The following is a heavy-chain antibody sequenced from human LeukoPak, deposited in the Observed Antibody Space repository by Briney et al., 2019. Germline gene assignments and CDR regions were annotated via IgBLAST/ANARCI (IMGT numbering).Heavy chain of an antibody. Sequence: SETLSLTCTVSGGSISRSSYYWGWIRQPPGKGLEWIGSIYYSGSTHYNPSLKSRVTISADTSKNQSSLKLASVTAADTSVYFCARVGYCTNGVCYNWFDPWGQGTLVTVSS. CDR2: IYYSGST. V-gene: IGHV4-39*01. D-gene: IGHD2-8*01. CDR3: ARVGYCTNGVCYNWFDP. CDR1: GGSISRSSYY. J-gene: IGHJ5*02.